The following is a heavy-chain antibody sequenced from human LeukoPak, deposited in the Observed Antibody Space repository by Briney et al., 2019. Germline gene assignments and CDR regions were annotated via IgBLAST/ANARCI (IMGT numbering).Heavy chain of an antibody. Sequence: SETLSLTCAVYGGSFSGYYWSWIRQPPGKGLEWIGEINHSGSTNYNPSLKSRVTISVDTSKNQFSLKLSSVTAADTAVYYCARGITMVRGVIITALDVWGKGTTVTVSS. V-gene: IGHV4-34*01. CDR3: ARGITMVRGVIITALDV. CDR2: INHSGST. CDR1: GGSFSGYY. J-gene: IGHJ6*04. D-gene: IGHD3-10*01.